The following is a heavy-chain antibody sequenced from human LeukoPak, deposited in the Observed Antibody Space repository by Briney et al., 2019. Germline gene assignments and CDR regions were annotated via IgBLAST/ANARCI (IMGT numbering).Heavy chain of an antibody. CDR2: ISSSSSYI. Sequence: GGSLTLSRAASGFTFSHYSMNWVRQPPGEGREGVSSISSSSSYIYYADSVRGRFTSSRDNAKNSLYLQMNSLRAEDTAVYYCARANDNYYYYYMDVWGKGTTVTISS. CDR3: ARANDNYYYYYMDV. D-gene: IGHD3-10*01. V-gene: IGHV3-21*01. J-gene: IGHJ6*03. CDR1: GFTFSHYS.